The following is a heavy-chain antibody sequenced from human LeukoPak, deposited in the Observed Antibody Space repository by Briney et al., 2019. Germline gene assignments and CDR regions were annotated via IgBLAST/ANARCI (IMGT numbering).Heavy chain of an antibody. CDR2: ISSSGSTI. CDR3: ARDWSYLPSGAAGENDI. V-gene: IGHV3-11*01. D-gene: IGHD6-13*01. J-gene: IGHJ3*02. CDR1: GFTFSDYY. Sequence: PVGSLRLSCAASGFTFSDYYMSWIRQAPGKGLEWVSYISSSGSTIYYADSVKGRFTISRDNAKNSLYLQMNSLRAEDTAVYYCARDWSYLPSGAAGENDIWGQGTMVTVSS.